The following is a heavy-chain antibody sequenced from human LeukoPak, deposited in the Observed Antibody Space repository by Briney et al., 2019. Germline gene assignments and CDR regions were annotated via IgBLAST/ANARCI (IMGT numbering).Heavy chain of an antibody. Sequence: GGSLRLSCTASGFVFGDDAWSWVRQAPGRGLEFVSFIRKKGYGETTDYAASVRGRFTISRDDAKSTAYLQMNSLEIEDTALYYCSRGLHDYGDSNYYFDQWGRGTQVTVSS. J-gene: IGHJ4*02. CDR2: IRKKGYGETT. CDR1: GFVFGDDA. D-gene: IGHD4-17*01. V-gene: IGHV3-49*04. CDR3: SRGLHDYGDSNYYFDQ.